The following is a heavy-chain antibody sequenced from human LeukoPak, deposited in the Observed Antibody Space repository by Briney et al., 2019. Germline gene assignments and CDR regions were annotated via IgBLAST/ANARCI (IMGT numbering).Heavy chain of an antibody. V-gene: IGHV7-4-1*02. D-gene: IGHD3-10*01. CDR2: INTNTGNP. CDR3: AREGAVRGVLDDY. Sequence: AAVKVSCKASGYTFTTYPMNWVRQAPGQGREWMGWINTNTGNPTYAQGFTGRFVFSLDTSVSTAYLQISSLKAEDTAVYYCAREGAVRGVLDDYWGQGTLVTVSS. J-gene: IGHJ4*02. CDR1: GYTFTTYP.